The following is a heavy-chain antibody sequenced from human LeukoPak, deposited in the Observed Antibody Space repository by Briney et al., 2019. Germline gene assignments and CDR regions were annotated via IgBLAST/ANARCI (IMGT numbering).Heavy chain of an antibody. V-gene: IGHV3-48*04. D-gene: IGHD3-10*02. J-gene: IGHJ6*04. Sequence: GGSLRLSCGASGFTFSLYGMHWVRQAPGKGLEWVSYISSSGSTIYYADSVKGRFTISRDNAKNSLYLQMNSLSAEDTAVYYCAELGITMIGGVWGKGTTVTISS. CDR3: AELGITMIGGV. CDR2: ISSSGSTI. CDR1: GFTFSLYG.